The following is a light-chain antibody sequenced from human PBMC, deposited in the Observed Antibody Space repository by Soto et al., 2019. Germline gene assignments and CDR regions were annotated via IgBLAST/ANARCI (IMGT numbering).Light chain of an antibody. Sequence: EIVMTQSPATLSVSPGERATLSCRASQNVNNKLAWYQQKPGQAPRLIIYDSSSSATGIPARLSGSGSGTEFTLTISSLQSEDFAVYYCQQYNNWPPVYTFGLGTKLEIK. CDR1: QNVNNK. J-gene: IGKJ2*01. V-gene: IGKV3D-15*01. CDR3: QQYNNWPPVYT. CDR2: DSS.